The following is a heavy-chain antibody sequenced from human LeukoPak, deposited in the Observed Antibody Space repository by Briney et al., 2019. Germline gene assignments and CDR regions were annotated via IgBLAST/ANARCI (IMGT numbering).Heavy chain of an antibody. CDR2: ISAYNGNT. D-gene: IGHD2-2*01. CDR1: GYTFTSYG. CDR3: ARDSQCSSISCYSYYYYGMDV. J-gene: IGHJ6*02. V-gene: IGHV1-18*01. Sequence: ASVKVSCKASGYTFTSYGISWVRQAPGQGLEWMGWISAYNGNTNYAQKVQGRVTLTTDTSTSTAYMELRSLRSDDTAVYYCARDSQCSSISCYSYYYYGMDVWGQGTTVTVS.